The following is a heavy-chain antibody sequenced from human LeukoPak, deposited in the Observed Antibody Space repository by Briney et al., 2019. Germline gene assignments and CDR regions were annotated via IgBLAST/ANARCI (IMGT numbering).Heavy chain of an antibody. D-gene: IGHD2-21*02. CDR3: AREEVVVTAMSAFDI. V-gene: IGHV1-2*02. CDR2: INPNSGGT. CDR1: GYTFTGYY. Sequence: GASVKVSCKASGYTFTGYYMHWVRQAPGQGLEWMGWINPNSGGTSYAQKFQGRVTMTRDTSISTAYMELSRLRSDDTAVYYCAREEVVVTAMSAFDIWGQGTMVTVSS. J-gene: IGHJ3*02.